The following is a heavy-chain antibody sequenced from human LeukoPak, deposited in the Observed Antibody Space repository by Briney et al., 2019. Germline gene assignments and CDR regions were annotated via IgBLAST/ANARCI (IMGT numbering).Heavy chain of an antibody. J-gene: IGHJ6*04. V-gene: IGHV4-4*07. CDR2: VYSSGTT. CDR3: ARMTTALRSDV. Sequence: SETLSLTCTVSGDSINNFYWSWIRQPAGKGLEWIGRVYSSGTTDYNPSLKSRVSMSVDTSSNQFSLRLSSMTAADTAVYYCARMTTALRSDVWGKGTTVTVSS. D-gene: IGHD4-11*01. CDR1: GDSINNFY.